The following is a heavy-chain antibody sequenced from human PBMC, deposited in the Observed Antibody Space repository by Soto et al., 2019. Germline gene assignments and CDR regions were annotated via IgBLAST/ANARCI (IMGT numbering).Heavy chain of an antibody. J-gene: IGHJ4*02. CDR2: IYSGGST. CDR3: ARSRITNGSGMADRSPYYFDY. D-gene: IGHD3-10*01. Sequence: GGSLRLSCAASGFTVSSNYMSWVRQAPGKGLEWVSVIYSGGSTYYADSMKGRFTISRDNSKNTLYLQMNSLRAEETAVYYCARSRITNGSGMADRSPYYFDYWGQGTLVTVSS. V-gene: IGHV3-66*01. CDR1: GFTVSSNY.